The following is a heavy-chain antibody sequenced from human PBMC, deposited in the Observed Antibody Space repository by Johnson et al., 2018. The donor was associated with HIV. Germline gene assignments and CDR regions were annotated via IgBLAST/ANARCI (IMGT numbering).Heavy chain of an antibody. CDR2: ISYDGSNK. V-gene: IGHV3-30-3*01. CDR1: VVTFSSYA. Sequence: VQLVESGGGVVQPGRSLRLSCAASVVTFSSYAMHWVRQAPGKGLECVSVISYDGSNKYYADPVKGRFTTSRDNSKTTLYMQMNSVRAEDTAVYYCVRDGIGRGIVGANDAFDIWGQGTMVTVSS. CDR3: VRDGIGRGIVGANDAFDI. J-gene: IGHJ3*02. D-gene: IGHD1-26*01.